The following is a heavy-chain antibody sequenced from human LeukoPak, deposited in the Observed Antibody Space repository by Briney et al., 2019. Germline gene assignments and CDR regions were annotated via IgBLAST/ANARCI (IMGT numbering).Heavy chain of an antibody. V-gene: IGHV3-23*01. CDR1: GFTFSSYA. CDR3: AKDERGYDCYFDY. CDR2: VSGSGSHT. D-gene: IGHD5-12*01. Sequence: GGSLRLSCAASGFTFSSYAMSWVRQAPGKGLEWVSSVSGSGSHTYYADSVKGRFTISRDNSKNPLYLQMDSLRAEDAAVYYCAKDERGYDCYFDYWGQGALVTVSS. J-gene: IGHJ4*02.